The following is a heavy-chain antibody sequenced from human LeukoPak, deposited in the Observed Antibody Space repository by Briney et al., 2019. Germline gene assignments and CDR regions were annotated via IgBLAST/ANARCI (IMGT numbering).Heavy chain of an antibody. Sequence: GGSLRLSCAASGFTFDDYAMHWVRQAPGKGLEWVSGISWNSGSIGYADSVKGRFTISRDNAKNSLYLQMNSLRAEDTALYYCAKGCGGDYDCSQHWGQGTLVTVSS. CDR3: AKGCGGDYDCSQH. V-gene: IGHV3-9*01. D-gene: IGHD2-21*02. CDR2: ISWNSGSI. J-gene: IGHJ1*01. CDR1: GFTFDDYA.